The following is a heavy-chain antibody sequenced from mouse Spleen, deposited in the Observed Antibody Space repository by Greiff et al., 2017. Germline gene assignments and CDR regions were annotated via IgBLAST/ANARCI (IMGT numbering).Heavy chain of an antibody. CDR3: ARETTATSPGYFDV. CDR2: ISSGGGNT. D-gene: IGHD1-2*01. J-gene: IGHJ1*01. Sequence: EVMLVESGGGLVKLGGSLKLSCAASGFTFSSYAMSWVRQTPEKRLEWVATISSGGGNTYYPDSVKGRFTISRDNAKNTLYLQMSSLKSEDTAMYYCARETTATSPGYFDVWGAGTTVTVSS. CDR1: GFTFSSYA. V-gene: IGHV5-9*01.